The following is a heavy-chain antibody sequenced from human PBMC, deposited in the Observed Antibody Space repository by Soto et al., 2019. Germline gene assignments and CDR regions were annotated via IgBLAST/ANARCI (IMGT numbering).Heavy chain of an antibody. CDR3: ARGPYDFWSGYLSDY. CDR2: IIPIFGTA. CDR1: GGTFSSYA. J-gene: IGHJ4*02. Sequence: WASVKVSCKASGGTFSSYAISWVRQAPGQGLEWMGGIIPIFGTANYAQKFQGRVTITADESTSTAYMELSSLRSEDTAVYYCARGPYDFWSGYLSDYWGQGTLVTVSS. D-gene: IGHD3-3*01. V-gene: IGHV1-69*13.